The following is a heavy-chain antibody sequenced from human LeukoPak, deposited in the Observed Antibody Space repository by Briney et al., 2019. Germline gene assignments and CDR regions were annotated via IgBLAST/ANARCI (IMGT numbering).Heavy chain of an antibody. D-gene: IGHD3-3*01. CDR1: GFTFSSYS. CDR3: ARALDGYDFWSGYVY. V-gene: IGHV3-21*01. Sequence: GGSLRLSCAASGFTFSSYSMNWVRQAPGKGLEWVSSISSSSSYIYYADSVKGRFTISRDNAKNSLYLQVNSLRAEDTAVYYCARALDGYDFWSGYVYWGQGTLVTVSS. J-gene: IGHJ4*02. CDR2: ISSSSSYI.